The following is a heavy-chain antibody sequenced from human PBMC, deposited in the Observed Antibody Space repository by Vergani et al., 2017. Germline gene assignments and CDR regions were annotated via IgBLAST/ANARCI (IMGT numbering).Heavy chain of an antibody. Sequence: QVQLVQSGAEVKKPGASVKVSCKASGYTFTGYYMHWVRQAPGQGLEWMGWINPNSGGTNYAQKFQGRVTMTRDTSISTAYMELSRLRSDDTAVYYCARGVVVPAATTYYXFWSGYYREVWFDPWGQGTLVTVSS. CDR2: INPNSGGT. D-gene: IGHD3-3*01. V-gene: IGHV1-2*02. CDR3: ARGVVVPAATTYYXFWSGYYREVWFDP. J-gene: IGHJ5*02. CDR1: GYTFTGYY.